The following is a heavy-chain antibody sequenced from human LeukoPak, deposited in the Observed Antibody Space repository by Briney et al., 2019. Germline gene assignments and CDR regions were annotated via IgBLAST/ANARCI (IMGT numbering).Heavy chain of an antibody. CDR2: IYHSGST. J-gene: IGHJ4*02. V-gene: IGHV4-38-2*01. CDR3: ASRGATIDY. D-gene: IGHD1-26*01. Sequence: PSETLSPTCAVSGYSISSGYYWGWIRQPPGKGLEWIGSIYHSGSTYYNPSLKSRVTISVDTSKNQFSLKLSSVTAADTAVYYCASRGATIDYWGQGPLVTVSS. CDR1: GYSISSGYY.